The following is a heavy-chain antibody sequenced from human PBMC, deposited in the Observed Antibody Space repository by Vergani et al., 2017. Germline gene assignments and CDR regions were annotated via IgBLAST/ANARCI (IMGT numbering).Heavy chain of an antibody. V-gene: IGHV3-21*01. CDR3: ASGRSIASAGGFDY. J-gene: IGHJ4*02. CDR2: ISSSSRYI. Sequence: EVQLVESGGGLVKPGGSLRLSCAASGFTFSSYSMNWVRQAPGKGLEWVSSISSSSRYIYYADSVKGRVTISRDNAKNSLYLQMNSLRAEDTAVYYCASGRSIASAGGFDYWGQGTLVTVSS. CDR1: GFTFSSYS. D-gene: IGHD6-13*01.